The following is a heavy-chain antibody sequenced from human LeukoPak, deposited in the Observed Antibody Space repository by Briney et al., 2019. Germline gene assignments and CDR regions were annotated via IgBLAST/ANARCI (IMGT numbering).Heavy chain of an antibody. CDR1: GFTFSSYW. J-gene: IGHJ4*02. Sequence: GGSLRLFCAASGFTFSSYWMSWVRQAPGKGLEWVANIKQDGSEKYYVDSVKGRFTISRDSAKNSLYPQMNSLRAEDTAVYYCARDYYGGNSIYFDYWGQGTLVTVSS. V-gene: IGHV3-7*01. CDR3: ARDYYGGNSIYFDY. D-gene: IGHD4-23*01. CDR2: IKQDGSEK.